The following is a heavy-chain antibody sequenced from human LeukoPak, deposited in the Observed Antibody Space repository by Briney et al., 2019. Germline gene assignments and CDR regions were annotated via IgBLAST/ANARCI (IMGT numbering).Heavy chain of an antibody. D-gene: IGHD3-16*02. CDR1: GFTFDDYT. Sequence: GGSLRLSCAASGFTFDDYTMHWVRQAPGKGLEWVPLISWDGGSTYYADSVKGRFTISRDNSKNSLYLQMNSLRTEDTALYYCAKEGLRLGELSLHLDYWGQGTLVTVSS. CDR3: AKEGLRLGELSLHLDY. J-gene: IGHJ4*02. V-gene: IGHV3-43*01. CDR2: ISWDGGST.